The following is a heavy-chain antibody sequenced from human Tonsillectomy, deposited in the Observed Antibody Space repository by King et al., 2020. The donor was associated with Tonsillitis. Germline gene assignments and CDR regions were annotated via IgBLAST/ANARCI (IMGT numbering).Heavy chain of an antibody. J-gene: IGHJ4*02. CDR1: GGSISSSNW. Sequence: VQLQESGPGLVKPSGTLSLTCAVSGGSISSSNWWSWVRQPPGKGLEWIGQIYHSGSINYHPSLTSRVTISVDTSKNQFSLKMSSVTAADTAVYYCASSIASGDYRPFDYWGQGTLVTVSS. CDR3: ASSIASGDYRPFDY. CDR2: IYHSGSI. V-gene: IGHV4-4*02. D-gene: IGHD4-17*01.